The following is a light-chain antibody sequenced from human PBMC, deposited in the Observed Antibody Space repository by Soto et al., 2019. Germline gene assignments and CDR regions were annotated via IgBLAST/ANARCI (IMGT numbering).Light chain of an antibody. J-gene: IGKJ5*01. CDR2: GAS. CDR1: QSVSTY. Sequence: EVLFTHFPPTLSLSPGEGATLSFRASQSVSTYLAWYQQKTGQAPRLLIYGASDRATGIPDRFSGSGYGTDFTLTISRLETEDFAVYDCQQYGSSPFTFGQGTRLEIK. V-gene: IGKV3-20*01. CDR3: QQYGSSPFT.